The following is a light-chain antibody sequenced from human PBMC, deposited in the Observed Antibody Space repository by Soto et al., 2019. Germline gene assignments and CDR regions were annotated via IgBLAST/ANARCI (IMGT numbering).Light chain of an antibody. J-gene: IGKJ1*01. Sequence: EIVMTQSPATLSVSPGERATLSCRASQSVGSNLAWYQQKPGQAPRHRIYGASTRATDIPARFSGSGSGTEFALTINSLQSEDSAVYFCQQFNVWHRTFGQGTKVDIK. CDR2: GAS. V-gene: IGKV3-15*01. CDR3: QQFNVWHRT. CDR1: QSVGSN.